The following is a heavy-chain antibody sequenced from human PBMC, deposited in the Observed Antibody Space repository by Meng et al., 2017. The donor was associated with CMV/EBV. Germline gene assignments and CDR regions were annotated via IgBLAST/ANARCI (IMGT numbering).Heavy chain of an antibody. V-gene: IGHV3-48*03. CDR3: ARDPIPPSHFDY. Sequence: GGSLRLSCAASGFTFSSYEMNWVRQAPGKGLEWVSYISSSGSTIYYADSVKGRFTISRDNAKNSLYLQMNSLRAEDTAVYYCARDPIPPSHFDYWGQGTLVTVSS. J-gene: IGHJ4*02. D-gene: IGHD2-21*01. CDR1: GFTFSSYE. CDR2: ISSSGSTI.